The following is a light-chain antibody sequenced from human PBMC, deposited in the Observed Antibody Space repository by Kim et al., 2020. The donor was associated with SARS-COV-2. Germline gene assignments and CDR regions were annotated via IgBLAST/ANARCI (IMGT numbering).Light chain of an antibody. J-gene: IGKJ4*01. CDR2: GAS. CDR3: QQYNNWPPLT. V-gene: IGKV3-15*01. CDR1: QRVSSN. Sequence: EIVMTQSPATLSVSPGERATLSCRASQRVSSNLAWYQQKPGQAPRLLIYGASPRATGIPARFSGSGSGTEFTLTISSLQSEDFGVYYCQQYNNWPPLTFGGGTKVDIK.